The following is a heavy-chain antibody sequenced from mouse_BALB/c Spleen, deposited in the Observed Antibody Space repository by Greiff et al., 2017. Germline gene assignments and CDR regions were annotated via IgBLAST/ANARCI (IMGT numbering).Heavy chain of an antibody. CDR3: ARGYRCDKYWYFDV. D-gene: IGHD2-14*01. Sequence: DVHLVESGGGLVKPGGSLKLSCAASGFTFSSYAMSWVRQTPEKRLEWVASISSGGSTYYPDSVKGRFTISRDNARNILYLQMSSLRSEDTAMYYGARGYRCDKYWYFDVWGAGTTVTGSS. V-gene: IGHV5-6-5*01. CDR2: ISSGGST. J-gene: IGHJ1*01. CDR1: GFTFSSYA.